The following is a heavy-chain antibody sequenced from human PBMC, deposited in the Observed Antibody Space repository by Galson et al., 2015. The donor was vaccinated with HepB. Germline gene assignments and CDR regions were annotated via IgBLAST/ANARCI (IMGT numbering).Heavy chain of an antibody. J-gene: IGHJ6*02. Sequence: SVKVSCKASGYTFSSYAMNWVRQAPGQGLEWMGWINTNTGNPAYAQGFTGRFVFSLDTSVSTAYLQISSLKPEDTAVYYCARERRLSGYGSYYNAYGMDVWGQGTTVTVSS. V-gene: IGHV7-4-1*02. CDR2: INTNTGNP. CDR1: GYTFSSYA. CDR3: ARERRLSGYGSYYNAYGMDV. D-gene: IGHD1-26*01.